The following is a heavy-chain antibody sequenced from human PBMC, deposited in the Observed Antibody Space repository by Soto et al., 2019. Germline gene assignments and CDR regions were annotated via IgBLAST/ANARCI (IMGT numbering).Heavy chain of an antibody. D-gene: IGHD1-1*01. Sequence: QVQLVESGGGVVQPGRSLRLSCAASGFTFSSYAMHWVRQAPGKGLEWVAVISYDGSNKYYADSVKGRFTISRDNSKNTLYLQMNSLRAEDTAVYYCARDFVQLERRGGGTHDYWGQGTLVTVSS. V-gene: IGHV3-30-3*01. CDR1: GFTFSSYA. CDR2: ISYDGSNK. J-gene: IGHJ4*02. CDR3: ARDFVQLERRGGGTHDY.